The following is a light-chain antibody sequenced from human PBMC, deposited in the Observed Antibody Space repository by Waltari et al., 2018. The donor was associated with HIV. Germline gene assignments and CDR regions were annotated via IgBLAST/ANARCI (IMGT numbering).Light chain of an antibody. CDR3: QSFDSRLSGSV. V-gene: IGLV1-40*01. CDR1: RSNIGAGYF. CDR2: SDI. Sequence: QSALTQPPSVSGAPGQRVTISCTGNRSNIGAGYFVHWYQHPPGTAPKLLVYSDINRPSGVPDRFSGSKSGTSASLVITGLQAEDEADYYCQSFDSRLSGSVFGGGTKVTVL. J-gene: IGLJ3*02.